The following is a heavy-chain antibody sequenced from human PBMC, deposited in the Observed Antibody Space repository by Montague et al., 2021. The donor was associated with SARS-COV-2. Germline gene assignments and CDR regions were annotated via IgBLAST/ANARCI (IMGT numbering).Heavy chain of an antibody. Sequence: SETLSLTCTVSGGSISSDNWWTWVRQPPGKGLEWIGDIFHSGTTNCNPSLKSRLTISVDKFKNQISLKLISVTAADTAMYYCALPLGGARFDPWGQGTLVTVSS. CDR1: GGSISSDNW. J-gene: IGHJ5*02. V-gene: IGHV4-4*02. CDR2: IFHSGTT. D-gene: IGHD3-16*01. CDR3: ALPLGGARFDP.